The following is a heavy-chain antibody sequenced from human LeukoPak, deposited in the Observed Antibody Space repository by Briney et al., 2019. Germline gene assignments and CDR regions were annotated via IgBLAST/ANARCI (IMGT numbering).Heavy chain of an antibody. CDR3: ARDLMAVAGTGFDY. CDR2: ISRAGDYT. J-gene: IGHJ4*02. D-gene: IGHD6-19*01. Sequence: PGGSLRLSCVASGFTFSSYSMNWVRQAPGKGLEWVSSISRAGDYTYSEDSVKGRFTISRDNAKDSLYLQLNSLRAEGTAIYYCARDLMAVAGTGFDYWGQGALVTVSS. CDR1: GFTFSSYS. V-gene: IGHV3-21*01.